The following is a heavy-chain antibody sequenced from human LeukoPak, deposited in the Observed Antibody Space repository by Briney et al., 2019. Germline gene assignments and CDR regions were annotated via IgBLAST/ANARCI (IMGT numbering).Heavy chain of an antibody. CDR3: TTRTTVTTMGTDY. D-gene: IGHD4-17*01. CDR2: IKSKTDGGTA. Sequence: GGSLRLSCAASGFTFNNAWMSWVRQAPGKGLEWVGLIKSKTDGGTADYVAPVKGRFTISRDDSKNTLFLQMNSLKTEDTAVYYCTTRTTVTTMGTDYWGQGTLVTVSS. CDR1: GFTFNNAW. J-gene: IGHJ4*02. V-gene: IGHV3-15*01.